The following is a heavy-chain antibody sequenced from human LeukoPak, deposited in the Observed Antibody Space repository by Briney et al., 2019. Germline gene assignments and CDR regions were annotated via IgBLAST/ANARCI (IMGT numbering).Heavy chain of an antibody. CDR3: ARDSGFCSSRSCSLGY. Sequence: GGSLRLSCAASGFTLSIYTMNWVRQAPGKGLEWVSSISSSSSYIYYADSVKGRFTISRDNAKNSLYLQMNSLRAEDTAVYYCARDSGFCSSRSCSLGYWGQGTLVNVSS. CDR1: GFTLSIYT. V-gene: IGHV3-21*01. D-gene: IGHD2-15*01. J-gene: IGHJ4*02. CDR2: ISSSSSYI.